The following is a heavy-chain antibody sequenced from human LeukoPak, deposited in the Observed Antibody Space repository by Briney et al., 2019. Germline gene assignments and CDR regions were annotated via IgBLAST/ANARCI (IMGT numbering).Heavy chain of an antibody. CDR1: GFTFNTYS. CDR2: ISISGTTI. CDR3: ARGGAWFGESIDY. J-gene: IGHJ4*02. V-gene: IGHV3-48*01. Sequence: GGSLRLSCAVSGFTFNTYSMNWVRQAPGKGLEWVSYISISGTTIYCADSVKGRFTISRDTAKNSLYLQMNSLRVEDTAVYYCARGGAWFGESIDYWGQGTLVTVSS. D-gene: IGHD3-10*01.